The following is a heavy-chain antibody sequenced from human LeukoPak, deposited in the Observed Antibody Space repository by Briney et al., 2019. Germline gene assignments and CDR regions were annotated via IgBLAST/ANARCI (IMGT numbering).Heavy chain of an antibody. CDR1: GGSFSGYY. Sequence: SETLSLTCAVYGGSFSGYYWSWIRQPPGKGLEWIGEINHSGSTNYNPSLKGRVTISVDTSKNQFSLKLSSVTAADTAVYYCARRGLLGNIVVVPAARGVLAYWGQGTLVTVSS. CDR2: INHSGST. J-gene: IGHJ4*02. D-gene: IGHD2-2*01. CDR3: ARRGLLGNIVVVPAARGVLAY. V-gene: IGHV4-34*01.